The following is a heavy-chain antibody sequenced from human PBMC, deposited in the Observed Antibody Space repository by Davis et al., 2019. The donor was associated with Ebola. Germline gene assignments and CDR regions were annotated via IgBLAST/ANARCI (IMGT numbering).Heavy chain of an antibody. CDR3: ARDLGAAAGTGGDY. J-gene: IGHJ4*02. CDR2: IVPMLGIA. D-gene: IGHD6-13*01. CDR1: GGTFISYA. Sequence: SVKVSCKASGGTFISYAISWVRQAPGQGLERMGRIVPMLGIAHYAQKSPGRVTITADKSTSTAYMELSSLRSEDPAVYYCARDLGAAAGTGGDYWGQGTLVTVAS. V-gene: IGHV1-69*04.